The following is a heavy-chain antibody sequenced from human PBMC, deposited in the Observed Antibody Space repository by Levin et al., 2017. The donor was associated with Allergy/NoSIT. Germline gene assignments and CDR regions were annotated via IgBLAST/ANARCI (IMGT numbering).Heavy chain of an antibody. CDR2: INHSGST. CDR3: ARHDSGSYYRYWYFDL. CDR1: GGSFSGYY. Sequence: PSETLSLTCAVYGGSFSGYYCSWIRQPPGKGLEWIGEINHSGSTNYNPSLKSRLAISVDTSKHQFSLKLSSVTAADTAVYYCARHDSGSYYRYWYFDLWGRGTLVTVSS. D-gene: IGHD1-26*01. V-gene: IGHV4-34*01. J-gene: IGHJ2*01.